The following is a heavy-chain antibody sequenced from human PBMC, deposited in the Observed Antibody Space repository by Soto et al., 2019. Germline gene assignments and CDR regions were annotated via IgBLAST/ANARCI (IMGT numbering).Heavy chain of an antibody. CDR3: VRGTYYYHTSGYFYFDY. V-gene: IGHV4-59*01. CDR1: GGSITYYY. J-gene: IGHJ4*02. Sequence: PSETLSLTCTVSGGSITYYYWIWIRQPPGKGLEWIGYIYYDGNTSYNPSLKSRVTMSVDTSKKQFSLRLSSVTAADTAVYYCVRGTYYYHTSGYFYFDYWGQGTLVTVSS. D-gene: IGHD3-22*01. CDR2: IYYDGNT.